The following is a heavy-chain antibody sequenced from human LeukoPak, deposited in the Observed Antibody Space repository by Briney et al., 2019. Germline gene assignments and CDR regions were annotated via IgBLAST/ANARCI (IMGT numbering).Heavy chain of an antibody. D-gene: IGHD5-18*01. CDR1: GFTFSNAW. V-gene: IGHV3-15*01. J-gene: IGHJ6*03. CDR2: IKSKTDGGTT. CDR3: AKISADTAMVYYYYYYMDV. Sequence: GGSLRLSCAASGFTFSNAWMSWVRQAPGKGLEWVGRIKSKTDGGTTDYAAPVKGRFTISRDDSKNTLYLQMNSLGAEDTAVYYCAKISADTAMVYYYYYYMDVWGKGTTVTVSS.